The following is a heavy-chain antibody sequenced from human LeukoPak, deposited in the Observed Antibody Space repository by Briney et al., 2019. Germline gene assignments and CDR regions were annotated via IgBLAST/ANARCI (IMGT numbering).Heavy chain of an antibody. CDR3: AREVSYDSSGPPPDYFDY. Sequence: SETLSLTCTVSGGSISSSSYYWGWIRQPPGKGLEWIGSIYYSGSTYYNPSLKSRVTISVDTSKNQFSLKLSSVTAADTAVYYCAREVSYDSSGPPPDYFDYWGQGTLVTVSS. J-gene: IGHJ4*02. D-gene: IGHD3-22*01. V-gene: IGHV4-39*07. CDR2: IYYSGST. CDR1: GGSISSSSYY.